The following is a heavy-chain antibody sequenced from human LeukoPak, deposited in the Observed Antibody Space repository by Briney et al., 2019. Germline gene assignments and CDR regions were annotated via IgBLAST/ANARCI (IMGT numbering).Heavy chain of an antibody. Sequence: GGSLRLSCAASGFTFSSYAMSWVRQAPGKGLEWVSAISGSGGSTYYADSVKGRFTISRDNSKNTLYLQMNSLRAEDTAVYYCAKVRSAGSYQYWYFDLWGRGTLVTVSS. CDR1: GFTFSSYA. D-gene: IGHD1-26*01. J-gene: IGHJ2*01. V-gene: IGHV3-23*01. CDR3: AKVRSAGSYQYWYFDL. CDR2: ISGSGGST.